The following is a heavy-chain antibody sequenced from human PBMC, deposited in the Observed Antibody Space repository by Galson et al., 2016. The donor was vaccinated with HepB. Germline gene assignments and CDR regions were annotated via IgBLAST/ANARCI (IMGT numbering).Heavy chain of an antibody. CDR1: GYTLTDLS. CDR3: ARHTRRLLRFEF. Sequence: SVKVSCKVSGYTLTDLSMHWVRQAPGKGLEWMGSFDPEDGETIYAQKFQGRVTMTEDTSTDTSCMELSSLTSDDTAVYYYARHTRRLLRFEFWVQGTLVTVSS. CDR2: FDPEDGET. D-gene: IGHD3-10*01. J-gene: IGHJ4*02. V-gene: IGHV1-24*01.